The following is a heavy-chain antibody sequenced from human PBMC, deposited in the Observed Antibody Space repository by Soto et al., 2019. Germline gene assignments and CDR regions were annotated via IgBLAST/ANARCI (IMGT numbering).Heavy chain of an antibody. CDR2: IWYDGSNK. Sequence: GGSLRLSCAASGFTFSIYGMHWFRQAPGKGLEWVAVIWYDGSNKYYADSVKGRFTISRDNSKNTLYLQMNSLRAEDTAVYYCAKEERHSGYIIDYWGQGTVVTVSS. J-gene: IGHJ4*02. V-gene: IGHV3-33*06. D-gene: IGHD5-12*01. CDR3: AKEERHSGYIIDY. CDR1: GFTFSIYG.